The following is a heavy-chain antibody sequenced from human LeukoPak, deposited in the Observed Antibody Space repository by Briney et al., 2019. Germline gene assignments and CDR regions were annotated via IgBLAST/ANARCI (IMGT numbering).Heavy chain of an antibody. CDR1: GYTFTNYY. D-gene: IGHD3-3*01. CDR3: ARVHYDFWSGPGYYFDY. CDR2: INPSGGST. V-gene: IGHV1-46*01. J-gene: IGHJ4*02. Sequence: ASVKVSCKASGYTFTNYYMHWVRQAPGQGLEWMGIINPSGGSTSYAQKFQGRVTMTRDTSTSTVYMELSSLRSEDTAVYYCARVHYDFWSGPGYYFDYWGQGTLVTVSS.